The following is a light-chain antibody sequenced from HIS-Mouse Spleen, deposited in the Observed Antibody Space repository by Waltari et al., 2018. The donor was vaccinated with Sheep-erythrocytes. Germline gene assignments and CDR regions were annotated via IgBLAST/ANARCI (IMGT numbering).Light chain of an antibody. CDR3: QQYGSSPWT. J-gene: IGKJ1*01. Sequence: ELVLTQSPGTLSLSPGERATLPCRASKSVSSRYLAWYQEKPGQAPRLLIYGASSWATGIPDRFSGSGSGTDFTLTISRLEPEDFAVYYCQQYGSSPWTFGQGTKVEIK. V-gene: IGKV3-20*01. CDR1: KSVSSRY. CDR2: GAS.